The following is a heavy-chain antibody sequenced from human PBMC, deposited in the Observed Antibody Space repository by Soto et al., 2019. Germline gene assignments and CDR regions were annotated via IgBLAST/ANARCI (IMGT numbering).Heavy chain of an antibody. J-gene: IGHJ4*02. CDR1: PYTFNNYD. Sequence: ASVKVSCKASPYTFNNYDINWVRQVPGQGLEWMGWINGYNGNTNYAQKFQGRLTMTTDTPTSTAYMEIKSLRPDDTAVYYCARDFISGKNFGYWGQGTRVTVSS. CDR3: ARDFISGKNFGY. D-gene: IGHD1-26*01. V-gene: IGHV1-18*04. CDR2: INGYNGNT.